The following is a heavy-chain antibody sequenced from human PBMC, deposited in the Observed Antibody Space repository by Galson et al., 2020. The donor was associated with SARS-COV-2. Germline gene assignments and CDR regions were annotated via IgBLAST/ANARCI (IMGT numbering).Heavy chain of an antibody. J-gene: IGHJ6*02. CDR1: GYTFTSYG. Sequence: ASVKVSCKASGYTFTSYGISWVRQAPGQGLEWMGWISAYNGNTNYAQKLQGRVTMTTDTSTSTAYMELRSLRSDDTAVYYCARDQVTMVRELYGMDVWGQGTTVTVSS. CDR2: ISAYNGNT. D-gene: IGHD3-10*01. CDR3: ARDQVTMVRELYGMDV. V-gene: IGHV1-18*01.